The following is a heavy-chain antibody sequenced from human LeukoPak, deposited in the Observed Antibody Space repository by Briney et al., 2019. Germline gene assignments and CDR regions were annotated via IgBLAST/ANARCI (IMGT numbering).Heavy chain of an antibody. CDR3: AKDGCSGGSCYFGWFDP. D-gene: IGHD2-15*01. Sequence: GGSLRLSCAASGFTFDDYAMRWVRQAPGKGLEWVSGISWNSGSIGYADSVKGRFAISRDNAKNSLYLQMNSLRAEDTALYYCAKDGCSGGSCYFGWFDPWGQGTLVTVSS. CDR1: GFTFDDYA. J-gene: IGHJ5*02. V-gene: IGHV3-9*01. CDR2: ISWNSGSI.